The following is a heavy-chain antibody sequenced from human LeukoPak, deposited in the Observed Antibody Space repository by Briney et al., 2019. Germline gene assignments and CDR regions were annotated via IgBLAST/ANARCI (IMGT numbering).Heavy chain of an antibody. CDR2: ISSSSSYI. Sequence: GGSLRLSCAASGFTFSSYSMNWVRQAPGKGLEWVSSISSSSSYIYYADSVKGRFTISRDNAKNSLYLQMNSLRAEDTALYYCAKDIAPAIVVVAAYDAFDIWGQGTMVTVSS. D-gene: IGHD2-15*01. J-gene: IGHJ3*02. V-gene: IGHV3-21*04. CDR1: GFTFSSYS. CDR3: AKDIAPAIVVVAAYDAFDI.